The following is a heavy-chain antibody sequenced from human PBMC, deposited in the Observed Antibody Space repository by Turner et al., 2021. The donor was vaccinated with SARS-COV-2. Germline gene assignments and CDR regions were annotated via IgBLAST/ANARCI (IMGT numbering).Heavy chain of an antibody. CDR1: GFTFSTTS. CDR2: ISSTGNYK. D-gene: IGHD5-18*01. Sequence: EVQLVESGGGLFQPGGSLRLPCAASGFTFSTTSMNWVRQAPGKGLEWVSSISSTGNYKWYADSLKGRITSSRDNAKNSLDLQMDSLRVEDTAVYHCATTRNGYTLDWGQGTLVTVSS. CDR3: ATTRNGYTLD. V-gene: IGHV3-21*02. J-gene: IGHJ4*02.